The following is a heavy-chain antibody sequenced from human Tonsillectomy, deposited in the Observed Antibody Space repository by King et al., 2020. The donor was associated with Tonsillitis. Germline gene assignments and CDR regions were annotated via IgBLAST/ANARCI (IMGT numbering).Heavy chain of an antibody. Sequence: VQLQESGPGLVRPSETLSLTCSVSGDSVSSSKYYWAWIRQPPGKGLEWIGYISHSGSAYYNPSLKSRLTISVDTSKNRFSLEVDSVTAADTAVYYCARAASSSYFGLSHSYYGFDVWGQGTTVSVSS. CDR3: ARAASSSYFGLSHSYYGFDV. CDR2: ISHSGSA. V-gene: IGHV4-61*01. D-gene: IGHD6-13*01. CDR1: GDSVSSSKYY. J-gene: IGHJ6*02.